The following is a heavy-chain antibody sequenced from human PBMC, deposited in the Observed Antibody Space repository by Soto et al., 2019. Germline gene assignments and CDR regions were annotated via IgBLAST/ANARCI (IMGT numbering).Heavy chain of an antibody. J-gene: IGHJ5*02. D-gene: IGHD3-22*01. CDR3: ARHTYYYDSSGYQLLNWFDP. V-gene: IGHV4-39*01. Sequence: PSETLSLTCTVSGGSISSSSYYWGWIRQPPGKGLEWIGSIYYSGSTYYNPSLKSRVTISVDTSKNQFSLKLSSVTAADTAVYYCARHTYYYDSSGYQLLNWFDPWGQGTLVTVSS. CDR1: GGSISSSSYY. CDR2: IYYSGST.